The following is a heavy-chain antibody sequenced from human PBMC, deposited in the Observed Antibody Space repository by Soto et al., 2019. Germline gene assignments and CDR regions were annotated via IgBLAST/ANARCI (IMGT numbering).Heavy chain of an antibody. CDR1: GYTFTSYG. V-gene: IGHV1-18*01. J-gene: IGHJ4*02. CDR2: ISGYNGNT. Sequence: QVQLVQSGAEVKKPGASVKVSCKASGYTFTSYGISWVRQAPGQGPEWMGGISGYNGNTNYAQKLQGRVTMTTDTSTSTAYMELRRLRSDDTAVYYWARDDVVRGLDYWGQGTLVTVSS. D-gene: IGHD3-10*01. CDR3: ARDDVVRGLDY.